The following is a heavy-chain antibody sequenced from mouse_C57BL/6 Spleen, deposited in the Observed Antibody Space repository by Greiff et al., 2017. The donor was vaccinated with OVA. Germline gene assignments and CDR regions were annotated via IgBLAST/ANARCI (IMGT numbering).Heavy chain of an antibody. Sequence: EVKLMESGGGLVQPGGSMKLSCVASGFTFSNYWMNWVRQSPEKGLEWVAQIRLKSDNYATHYAESVKGRFTISRDDSKSSVYLQMNNLRAEDTGIYYCTETGTGFDYWGQGTTLTVSS. J-gene: IGHJ2*01. D-gene: IGHD4-1*01. CDR3: TETGTGFDY. V-gene: IGHV6-3*01. CDR1: GFTFSNYW. CDR2: IRLKSDNYAT.